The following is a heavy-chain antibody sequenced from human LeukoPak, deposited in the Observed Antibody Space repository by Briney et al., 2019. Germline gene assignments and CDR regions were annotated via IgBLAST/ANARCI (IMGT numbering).Heavy chain of an antibody. CDR1: GGSITPYY. V-gene: IGHV4-59*01. CDR2: IYYSGTT. Sequence: SETLSLTCTVSGGSITPYYWTWIRQSPGKELEWIGNIYYSGTTNYNPSLKSRVTISVDTSENQFSLKLSSVTAADTAVYYCARTPLTPNYYDSSGPTETPYFQHWGQGTLVTVSS. CDR3: ARTPLTPNYYDSSGPTETPYFQH. D-gene: IGHD3-22*01. J-gene: IGHJ1*01.